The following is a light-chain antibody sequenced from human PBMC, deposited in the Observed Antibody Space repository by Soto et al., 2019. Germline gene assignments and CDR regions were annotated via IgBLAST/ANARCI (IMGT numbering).Light chain of an antibody. CDR3: QQYNNWPTP. Sequence: EIVLTQSPATLSLSPGERATLSCRASQSVSNYLAWYQQKPGQAPRLLIYDASNRATGIPARFSGSGSGTDFTLTISTLQSEDFAVYYCQQYNNWPTPFGQGTKVDIK. J-gene: IGKJ2*01. CDR1: QSVSNY. CDR2: DAS. V-gene: IGKV3-11*01.